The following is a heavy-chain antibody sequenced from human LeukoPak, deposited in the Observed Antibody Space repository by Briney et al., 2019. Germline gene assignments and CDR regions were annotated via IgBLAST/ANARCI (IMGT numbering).Heavy chain of an antibody. J-gene: IGHJ4*02. Sequence: ASVKVSCKASGLTLTTIYMHWVRQAPGQGLEWMAVLYPGGDREVYAQRFQGRITLNRDTSTNTVYMEVSSLASEDTAVYYCASEVPRTSRFDHWGQGTLVTVSS. CDR3: ASEVPRTSRFDH. D-gene: IGHD2-8*01. V-gene: IGHV1-46*01. CDR2: LYPGGDRE. CDR1: GLTLTTIY.